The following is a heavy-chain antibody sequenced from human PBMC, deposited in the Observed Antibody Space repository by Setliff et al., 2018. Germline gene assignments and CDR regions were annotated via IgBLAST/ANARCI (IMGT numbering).Heavy chain of an antibody. V-gene: IGHV4-61*09. D-gene: IGHD3-3*01. CDR3: ARAGPTVTFFRVLVISWWDP. Sequence: LSLTCTVPGGSISSGSYYWSWIRQPAGKGLEWIGHFHTGGSTNYNRSLRSRVSISVDTSKNQFSLKLSSVTAADTATYYCARAGPTVTFFRVLVISWWDPWGQGSLVTVSS. CDR1: GGSISSGSYY. J-gene: IGHJ5*02. CDR2: FHTGGST.